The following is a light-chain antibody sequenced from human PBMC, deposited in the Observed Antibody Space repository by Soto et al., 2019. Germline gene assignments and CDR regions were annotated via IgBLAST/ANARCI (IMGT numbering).Light chain of an antibody. J-gene: IGKJ3*01. CDR1: QRLFSF. V-gene: IGKV1-39*01. Sequence: DLQMTQSPSSLSASVGDRVTITCRASQRLFSFLNWYQQVPGKAPKLLIYTASRLQSGVPSRFSGSESGTDFTLTISSLQPEDFATYYCQQTYSTPFTFGPGTKVDVK. CDR2: TAS. CDR3: QQTYSTPFT.